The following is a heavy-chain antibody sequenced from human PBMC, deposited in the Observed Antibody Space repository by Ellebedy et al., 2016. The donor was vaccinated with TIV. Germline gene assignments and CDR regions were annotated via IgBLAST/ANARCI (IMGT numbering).Heavy chain of an antibody. J-gene: IGHJ6*02. Sequence: GGSLRLXCAASGFTFSDHYMDWVRQAPGKGLEWVGRSRNRAHSYTTGYAASVKGRFTISRDDSKNSLYLQMNSLKTEDTAVYYCARDSLYYYYGLDVWGQGTTVTVSS. CDR2: SRNRAHSYTT. CDR3: ARDSLYYYYGLDV. V-gene: IGHV3-72*01. CDR1: GFTFSDHY.